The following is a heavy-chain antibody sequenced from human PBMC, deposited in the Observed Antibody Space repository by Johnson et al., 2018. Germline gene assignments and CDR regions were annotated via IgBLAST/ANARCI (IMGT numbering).Heavy chain of an antibody. J-gene: IGHJ3*02. Sequence: VQLVESGGGLVQPGRSLRLSCTASGFTFGDYAMSWFRQAPGKGLEWVSFIRSKAYGGKTEYAASVKGRLTISRDDYKSIAYLQMNSLKTEDTAVYYWTRGRLPADDAVDIGGQGTMVTVSS. CDR1: GFTFGDYA. CDR2: IRSKAYGGKT. D-gene: IGHD2-21*01. V-gene: IGHV3-49*03. CDR3: TRGRLPADDAVDI.